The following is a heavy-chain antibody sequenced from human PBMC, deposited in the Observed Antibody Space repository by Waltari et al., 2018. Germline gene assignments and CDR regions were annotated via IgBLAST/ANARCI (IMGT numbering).Heavy chain of an antibody. J-gene: IGHJ4*02. Sequence: QVQLQQWGAGLLKPSETLSLTCAVYGGSFSGYYWSWIRQPPGKGLEWIGEINHSGSPNYNPSLKRRVTISVDTSKNQFSLKLSSVTAADTAVYYCARRKGGGIFGVVTHRPFDYWGQGTLVTVSS. CDR2: INHSGSP. CDR3: ARRKGGGIFGVVTHRPFDY. D-gene: IGHD3-3*01. CDR1: GGSFSGYY. V-gene: IGHV4-34*01.